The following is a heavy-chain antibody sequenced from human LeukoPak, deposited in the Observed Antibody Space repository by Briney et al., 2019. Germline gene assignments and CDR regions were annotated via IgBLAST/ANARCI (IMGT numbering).Heavy chain of an antibody. J-gene: IGHJ6*03. CDR1: GGSISSYY. CDR3: ASTFDGSTNYYYYMDV. V-gene: IGHV4-4*07. Sequence: PSETLSLTCTVSGGSISSYYWSWIRQPAGKGLEWIGRIYTSGSTNYNPSLKSRVTMSVDTSKNQFSLKLSSVTAADTAVYYCASTFDGSTNYYYYMDVWGKGTTVTISS. CDR2: IYTSGST. D-gene: IGHD3-10*01.